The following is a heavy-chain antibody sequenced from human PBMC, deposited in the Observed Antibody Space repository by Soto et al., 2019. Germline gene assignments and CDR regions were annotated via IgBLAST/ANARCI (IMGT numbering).Heavy chain of an antibody. CDR1: GYTFTNYY. V-gene: IGHV1-46*01. J-gene: IGHJ4*02. Sequence: AASVKVSCKASGYTFTNYYVQWVRQAPGQGLEWMGVIHPDGGHTTYSQKFQDRVTMTRDTFTSTIHMELSSLRSEDTAVYYCARGDNDYWGQGTLVTVSS. CDR2: IHPDGGHT. CDR3: ARGDNDY.